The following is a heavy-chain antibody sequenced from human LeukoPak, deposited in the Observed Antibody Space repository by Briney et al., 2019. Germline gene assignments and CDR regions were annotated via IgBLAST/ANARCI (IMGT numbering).Heavy chain of an antibody. J-gene: IGHJ4*02. D-gene: IGHD3-3*01. V-gene: IGHV3-23*01. Sequence: GGSLRLSCAASGFTFSSYAMSWVRQAPGKGLEWVSAISGSGGSTYYADSVKGRFTISRDNSKNTLYLQMNGLRAEDTAVYYCAKDPRGFSEWLFDYWGQGTLVTVSS. CDR2: ISGSGGST. CDR3: AKDPRGFSEWLFDY. CDR1: GFTFSSYA.